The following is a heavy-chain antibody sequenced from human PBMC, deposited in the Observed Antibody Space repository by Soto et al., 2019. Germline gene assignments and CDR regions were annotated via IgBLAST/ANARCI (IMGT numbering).Heavy chain of an antibody. D-gene: IGHD2-2*01. CDR2: IIPIFGTA. Sequence: SVKVSCKASGGTFSSYAISWVRQAPGQGLEWMGGIIPIFGTANYAQKFQGRVTITADKSTSTAYMELSSLRSEDTAVYYCATAPSYCSSTSCPRTSYYYYGMDVWGQGTTVTVSS. CDR3: ATAPSYCSSTSCPRTSYYYYGMDV. J-gene: IGHJ6*02. CDR1: GGTFSSYA. V-gene: IGHV1-69*06.